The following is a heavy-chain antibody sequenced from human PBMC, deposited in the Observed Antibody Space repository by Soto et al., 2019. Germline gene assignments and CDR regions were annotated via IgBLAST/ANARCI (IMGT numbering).Heavy chain of an antibody. V-gene: IGHV1-2*04. Sequence: ASVKVSCKASGYTFTSYGISWVRQAPGQGLEWMGWINPNSGDTNYAQKFQGWVTMTRDTSISTAHMELSRLRSDDTAVYYCARERGSRYCSGGRCYYYYAMDVWGQGTTVTVSS. D-gene: IGHD2-15*01. CDR1: GYTFTSYG. CDR2: INPNSGDT. J-gene: IGHJ6*02. CDR3: ARERGSRYCSGGRCYYYYAMDV.